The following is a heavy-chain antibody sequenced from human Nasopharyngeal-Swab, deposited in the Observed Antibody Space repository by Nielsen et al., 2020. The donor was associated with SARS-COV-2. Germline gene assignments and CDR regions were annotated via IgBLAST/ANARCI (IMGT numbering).Heavy chain of an antibody. V-gene: IGHV1-69*13. D-gene: IGHD2-2*01. CDR3: ASLGRYCSSTSCSQRYYYYYMDV. J-gene: IGHJ6*03. CDR1: GGTFSSYA. CDR2: IIPIFGTA. Sequence: SVKVSCKASGGTFSSYAISWVRQAPGQGLEGMGGIIPIFGTANYAQKFQGRVTITADESTSTAYMELSSLRYEDTAVYYCASLGRYCSSTSCSQRYYYYYMDVWGKGTTVTVSS.